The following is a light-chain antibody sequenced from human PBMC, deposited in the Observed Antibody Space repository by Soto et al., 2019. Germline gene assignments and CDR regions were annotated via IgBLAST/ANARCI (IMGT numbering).Light chain of an antibody. V-gene: IGKV3-20*01. CDR2: GAS. Sequence: EIVLTQSPGTLSLSPGERATLSCRASQSVSSSYLAWYQQKPGQAPRLLMYGASNRATGIPDRFSGSGSGTDFTLTISRLEPEDFVVYYCQQYDSSPLTLGGGKKVEIK. CDR3: QQYDSSPLT. CDR1: QSVSSSY. J-gene: IGKJ4*01.